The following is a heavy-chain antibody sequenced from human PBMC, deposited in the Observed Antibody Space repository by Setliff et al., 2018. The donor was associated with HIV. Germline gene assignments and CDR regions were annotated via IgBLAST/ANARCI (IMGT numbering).Heavy chain of an antibody. D-gene: IGHD2-8*02. CDR1: GGSISSYY. Sequence: KPSETLSLTCTVSGGSISSYYWSWIRQSPGKGLEWIGYTYTSGSTNYNHNPSLKSRVTISVDTSKNRFSLKLTSVTAADTAVYYCARIDPGKYWSSDYWGPGTLVTVSS. CDR2: TYTSGST. CDR3: ARIDPGKYWSSDY. V-gene: IGHV4-4*09. J-gene: IGHJ4*02.